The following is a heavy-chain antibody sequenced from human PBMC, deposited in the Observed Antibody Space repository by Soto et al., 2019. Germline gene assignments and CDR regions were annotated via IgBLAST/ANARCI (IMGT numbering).Heavy chain of an antibody. V-gene: IGHV1-2*04. CDR2: INPNSGGT. CDR1: GYTFTGYY. CDR3: ARGGRITIFGVVIGPNWFDP. D-gene: IGHD3-3*01. Sequence: ASVKVSCKASGYTFTGYYMHWVRQAPGQGLEWKGRINPNSGGTNYAKKFQGWVTKTRDTSISTAYMELSRLSSDDTSVYYCARGGRITIFGVVIGPNWFDPWGQGTLVTVSS. J-gene: IGHJ5*02.